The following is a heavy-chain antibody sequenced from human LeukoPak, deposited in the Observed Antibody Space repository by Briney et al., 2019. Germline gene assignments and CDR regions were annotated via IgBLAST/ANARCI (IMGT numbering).Heavy chain of an antibody. CDR2: IYSGGST. D-gene: IGHD3-22*01. CDR1: GFTVSSNY. V-gene: IGHV3-66*01. Sequence: GGSLRLSCAASGFTVSSNYMSWVRQAPGKGLEWVSVIYSGGSTYYADSVKGRFTISRDNSKNTLYLQMNSLRAEDTAVYYCARDIPSYYYDQIPSPKGYYYFDYWGQGTLVTVSS. J-gene: IGHJ4*02. CDR3: ARDIPSYYYDQIPSPKGYYYFDY.